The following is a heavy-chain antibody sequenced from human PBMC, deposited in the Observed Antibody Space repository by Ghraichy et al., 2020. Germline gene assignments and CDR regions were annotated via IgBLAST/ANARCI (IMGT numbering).Heavy chain of an antibody. J-gene: IGHJ6*02. D-gene: IGHD3-10*01. CDR1: GFTFSSYA. Sequence: GGSLRLSCAASGFTFSSYAMSWVRQAPGKGLEWVSAISGSGGSTYYADSVKGRFTISRDNSKNTLYLQMNSLRAEDTAVYYCAKDRVMVRRGYGMDVWGQGTTVTVSS. CDR2: ISGSGGST. V-gene: IGHV3-23*01. CDR3: AKDRVMVRRGYGMDV.